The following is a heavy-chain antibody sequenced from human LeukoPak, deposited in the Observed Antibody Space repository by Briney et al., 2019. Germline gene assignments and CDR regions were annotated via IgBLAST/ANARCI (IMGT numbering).Heavy chain of an antibody. V-gene: IGHV1-2*02. Sequence: GASVKVSCKASGYTFTGYYMHWVRQAPGQGLEWMGWINPNSGGTNYAQKFQGRVTMTRDTSISTAYMELSRLRSDDTAVYYCARAIVVVAAPNFDYWGQGTLVTVSS. D-gene: IGHD2-15*01. J-gene: IGHJ4*02. CDR1: GYTFTGYY. CDR2: INPNSGGT. CDR3: ARAIVVVAAPNFDY.